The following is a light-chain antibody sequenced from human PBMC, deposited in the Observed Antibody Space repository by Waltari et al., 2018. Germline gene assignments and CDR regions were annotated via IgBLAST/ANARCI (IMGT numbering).Light chain of an antibody. V-gene: IGLV1-47*01. Sequence: QSALTQPPSASGTPGQRVIISCSGSISNIGANYVYWYQQLPGTAPKLLIYRNNQRPSGVPDRFSGSKSGTSASLAISGLRSEDEAHYHCAAWDDSLSGVVFGGGTKLTVL. J-gene: IGLJ2*01. CDR1: ISNIGANY. CDR3: AAWDDSLSGVV. CDR2: RNN.